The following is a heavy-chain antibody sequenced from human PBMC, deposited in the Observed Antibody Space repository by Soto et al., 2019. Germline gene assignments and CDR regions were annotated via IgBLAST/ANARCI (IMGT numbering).Heavy chain of an antibody. Sequence: SQTLSLTCAISGDSVSSNSAAWNWIRQSPSRGLEWLGRTYYRSKWHNDYAVSVKSRITINPDTSKNQFSLQLNSVTPEDTAVYYCARGSSSSNYYYYYGMDVWGQGTTVTV. J-gene: IGHJ6*02. CDR3: ARGSSSSNYYYYYGMDV. CDR1: GDSVSSNSAA. D-gene: IGHD6-13*01. CDR2: TYYRSKWHN. V-gene: IGHV6-1*01.